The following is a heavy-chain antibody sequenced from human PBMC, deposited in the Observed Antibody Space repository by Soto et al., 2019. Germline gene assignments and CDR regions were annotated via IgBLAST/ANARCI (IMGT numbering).Heavy chain of an antibody. Sequence: SETLSLTCTVSGDSISNTAYDWGWIRQPPGKGLEWIGDIYHSGSTYYNPSLKSRVTISVDTSKNQFSLKLRSVTAADTAVYYCARRSRWYYYGTASYYNLWLDPWGQGTLVTVS. J-gene: IGHJ5*02. CDR2: IYHSGST. CDR1: GDSISNTAYD. V-gene: IGHV4-39*01. D-gene: IGHD3-10*01. CDR3: ARRSRWYYYGTASYYNLWLDP.